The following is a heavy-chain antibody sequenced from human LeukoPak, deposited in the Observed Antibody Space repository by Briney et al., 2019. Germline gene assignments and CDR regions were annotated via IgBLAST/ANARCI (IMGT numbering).Heavy chain of an antibody. J-gene: IGHJ3*02. D-gene: IGHD6-19*01. CDR2: IYHSGST. CDR3: ATRRSSGWYKFAGDAFDI. CDR1: GGSISSSSYY. Sequence: SETLSLTCTVSGGSISSSSYYWGWIRQPPGKGLEWIGSIYHSGSTYYNPSLKSRVTISVDTSKNQFSLKLSSVTAADTAVYYCATRRSSGWYKFAGDAFDIWGQGTMVTVSS. V-gene: IGHV4-39*07.